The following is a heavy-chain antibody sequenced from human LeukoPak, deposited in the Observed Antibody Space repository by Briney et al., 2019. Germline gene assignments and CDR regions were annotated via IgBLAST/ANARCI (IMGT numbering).Heavy chain of an antibody. J-gene: IGHJ4*02. Sequence: PGGSLRLSCAASGFSFSSYVMNWVRQAPGKWLEWVSYISSSSSAIYYADSLKGRFTISRDNAKNSLYLQMNSLRDEDTAVYYCATLTGSTGYWGQGTLVTVSS. V-gene: IGHV3-48*02. CDR2: ISSSSSAI. CDR3: ATLTGSTGY. D-gene: IGHD2-8*02. CDR1: GFSFSSYV.